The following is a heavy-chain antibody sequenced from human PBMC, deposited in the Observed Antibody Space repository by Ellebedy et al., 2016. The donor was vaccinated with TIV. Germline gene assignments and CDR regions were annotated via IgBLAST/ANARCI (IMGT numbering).Heavy chain of an antibody. CDR3: AKDRTSGDGYWVFDS. CDR1: GFTFSRYA. D-gene: IGHD2-21*02. V-gene: IGHV3-23*01. J-gene: IGHJ4*02. CDR2: IVGSGA. Sequence: GESLKISCAASGFTFSRYAMTWVRQAPGKGLEWVSGIVGSGAEKYADPVKGRFTISRDNSKRTVDLQMRSVRAEDTAVYFCAKDRTSGDGYWVFDSWGQGTMVSVSS.